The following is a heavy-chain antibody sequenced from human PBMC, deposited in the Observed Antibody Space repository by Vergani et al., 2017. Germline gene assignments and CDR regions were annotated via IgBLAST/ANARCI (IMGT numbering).Heavy chain of an antibody. J-gene: IGHJ5*02. CDR2: INPNSGGT. D-gene: IGHD6-6*01. V-gene: IGHV1-2*02. CDR1: GYTFTGYY. CDR3: ARDPPGSSSTNWFDP. Sequence: QVQLVQSGAEVKKPGASVKVSCKASGYTFTGYYMHWVRQAPGQGLEWMGWINPNSGGTNYAQKLQGRVTITRDTSISTAYMELSRLRSDDTAVYYCARDPPGSSSTNWFDPWGQGTLVTVSS.